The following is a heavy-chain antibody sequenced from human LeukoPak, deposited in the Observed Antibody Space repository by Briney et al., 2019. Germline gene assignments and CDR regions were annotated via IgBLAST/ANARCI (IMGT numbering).Heavy chain of an antibody. Sequence: ASVKVSCKASGYTFTGYYMHWVRQAPGQGLEWMGWINPNSGGTNYAQKFQGRVTMTRDTSISTAYMELSRLRSDDTAVYYCASQDDYGDGGRGWFDPWGQGTLVTVSS. CDR1: GYTFTGYY. V-gene: IGHV1-2*02. CDR2: INPNSGGT. D-gene: IGHD4-17*01. CDR3: ASQDDYGDGGRGWFDP. J-gene: IGHJ5*02.